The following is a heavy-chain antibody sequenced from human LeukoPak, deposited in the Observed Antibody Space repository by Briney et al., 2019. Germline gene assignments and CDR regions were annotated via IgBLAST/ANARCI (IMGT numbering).Heavy chain of an antibody. D-gene: IGHD1-26*01. J-gene: IGHJ4*02. V-gene: IGHV3-15*01. Sequence: KPGGSLRLSCAASGFTFSSYAMHWVRQAPGKGLEWVGRIKAKAHGGTIEYAAPVKGRFTISRDDSKNTLYLQMNSLKTEDTAVYYCTTDGVGVEGATYDNWGQGTLVSVSS. CDR3: TTDGVGVEGATYDN. CDR1: GFTFSSYA. CDR2: IKAKAHGGTI.